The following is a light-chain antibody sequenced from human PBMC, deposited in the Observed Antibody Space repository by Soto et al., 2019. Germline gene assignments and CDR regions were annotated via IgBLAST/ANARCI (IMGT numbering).Light chain of an antibody. CDR2: GAS. CDR3: QHYNNCPALYS. Sequence: EIVMTQSPATLSVSPGERATLSCRASQSVSSNLAWYQHKPGQAPRLLIYGASTRATGIPARFSGSGSGTESAFTTSNLQSQDFAVYYCQHYNNCPALYSFGQGTKLEIK. V-gene: IGKV3-15*01. CDR1: QSVSSN. J-gene: IGKJ2*01.